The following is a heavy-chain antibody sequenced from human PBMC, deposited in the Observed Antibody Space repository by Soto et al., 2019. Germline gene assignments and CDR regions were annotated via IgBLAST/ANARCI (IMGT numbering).Heavy chain of an antibody. V-gene: IGHV3-9*01. CDR2: INWKSDI. CDR3: AKDYGGRDAFDI. Sequence: GGSLRLSCAVSGFTFDDNAMHWVRQAPEKGLEWVSGINWKSDIGYADSVKGRFTISRDNAENSLYLQMNSLRAEDTALYYCAKDYGGRDAFDIWGQGTMVTVSS. CDR1: GFTFDDNA. D-gene: IGHD3-10*01. J-gene: IGHJ3*02.